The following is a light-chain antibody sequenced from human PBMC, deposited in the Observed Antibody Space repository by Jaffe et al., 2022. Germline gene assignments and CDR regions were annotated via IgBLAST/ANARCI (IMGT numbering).Light chain of an antibody. CDR1: QSISSN. Sequence: EIVMTQSPVTLSASPGERVTLSCRASQSISSNLAWYQQKPGQAPRLLISGASTRATGIPARFSGSGSGTEFTLTISSLQSEDFAVYYCQQYNNWPLMYTFGQGTKLEIK. V-gene: IGKV3-15*01. J-gene: IGKJ2*01. CDR3: QQYNNWPLMYT. CDR2: GAS.